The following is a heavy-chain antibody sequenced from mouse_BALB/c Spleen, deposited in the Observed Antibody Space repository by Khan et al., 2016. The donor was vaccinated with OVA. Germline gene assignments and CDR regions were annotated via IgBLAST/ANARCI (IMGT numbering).Heavy chain of an antibody. D-gene: IGHD2-10*01. CDR1: GFSLTNYG. J-gene: IGHJ4*01. Sequence: QVQLKQSGPGLVAPSQSLSITCTISGFSLTNYGVHWVRQPPGKGLEWLVVIWSDGSTSYNSALKSRLIISKDNSKSQVFLKMNSLQTDDTAMYYCARQPYYHYYMMDYWGQGTSVTVSS. CDR2: IWSDGST. CDR3: ARQPYYHYYMMDY. V-gene: IGHV2-6-1*01.